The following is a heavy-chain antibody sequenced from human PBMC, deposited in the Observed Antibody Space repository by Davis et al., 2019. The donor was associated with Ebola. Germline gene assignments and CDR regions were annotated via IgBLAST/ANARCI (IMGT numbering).Heavy chain of an antibody. CDR3: ARGYGVAAD. J-gene: IGHJ4*02. CDR2: MNPNSDNT. V-gene: IGHV1-8*01. CDR1: GYTFTSYD. Sequence: AASVKVSCKASGYTFTSYDISWVRQAPGQGLEWMGWMNPNSDNTGYPQKFQGRVTMTRNTSISTAYMELSSLRSEDTAVYFCARGYGVAADWCQGTLVTVSS. D-gene: IGHD2-15*01.